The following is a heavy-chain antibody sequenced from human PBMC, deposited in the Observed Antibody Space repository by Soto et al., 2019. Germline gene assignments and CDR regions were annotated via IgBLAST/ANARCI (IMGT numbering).Heavy chain of an antibody. D-gene: IGHD3-22*01. CDR3: AKVDTGAYYDSSGYYIDAFDI. CDR1: GFTFSSYA. CDR2: ISGSGGST. V-gene: IGHV3-23*01. J-gene: IGHJ3*02. Sequence: GGPRLSCAASGFTFSSYAMSWVRQAPGKGLEWVSAISGSGGSTYYADSVKGRFTISRDNSKNTLYLQMNSLRAEDTAVYYCAKVDTGAYYDSSGYYIDAFDIWGQGTMVTVSS.